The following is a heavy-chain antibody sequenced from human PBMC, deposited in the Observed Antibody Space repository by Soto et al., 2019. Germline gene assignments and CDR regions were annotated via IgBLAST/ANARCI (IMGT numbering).Heavy chain of an antibody. V-gene: IGHV3-30*18. D-gene: IGHD6-13*01. J-gene: IGHJ6*02. Sequence: GGSLRLSCAASGFTFSSYGMHWVRQAPGKGLEWVAVISYDGSNKYYADSVKGRFTISRDNSKNTLYLQMNSLRAEDTAVYYCEKLVHGKGPASGGKQLDYGMDVWGQGTTVTVSS. CDR1: GFTFSSYG. CDR3: EKLVHGKGPASGGKQLDYGMDV. CDR2: ISYDGSNK.